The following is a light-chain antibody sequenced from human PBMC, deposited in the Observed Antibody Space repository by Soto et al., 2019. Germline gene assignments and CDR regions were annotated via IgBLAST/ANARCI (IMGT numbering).Light chain of an antibody. Sequence: DIQMTQSPSTLSASVGDRVTISCRASQSISSWLAWFQQKPGKAPTLLIYDASTLESGVPSRFSGSGSGTEFTLTISSLQPDDFATYYCQRYDRYSGTFCQGTKVELK. CDR3: QRYDRYSGT. J-gene: IGKJ1*01. V-gene: IGKV1-5*01. CDR2: DAS. CDR1: QSISSW.